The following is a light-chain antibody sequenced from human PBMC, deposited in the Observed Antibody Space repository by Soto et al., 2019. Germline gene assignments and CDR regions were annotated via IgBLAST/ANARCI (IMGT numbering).Light chain of an antibody. Sequence: QSVLTRPPSASGTPGQGVIISCSGTSSNIGSNYVYWYRLLPGTAPKLVMFSNVMRPPGVPDRFSGAKSGTSASLAISGLRPEDEADYFCAAWDASLSGWVFGGGTKLTVL. CDR3: AAWDASLSGWV. J-gene: IGLJ3*02. CDR2: SNV. CDR1: SSNIGSNY. V-gene: IGLV1-47*02.